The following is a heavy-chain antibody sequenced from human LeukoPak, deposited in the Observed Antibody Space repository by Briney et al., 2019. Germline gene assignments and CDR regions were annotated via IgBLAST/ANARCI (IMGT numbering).Heavy chain of an antibody. V-gene: IGHV4-39*01. D-gene: IGHD3-10*01. J-gene: IGHJ5*02. CDR1: GGSISSTNYY. CDR2: IYYSGST. CDR3: AGVRGIISRNWFDP. Sequence: SETLSLTCTVSGGSISSTNYYWGWIRQPPGKGLEWIGTIYYSGSTYYNPSLKSRVTISVDTSKNQFSLKLSSVTAADTAVYFCAGVRGIISRNWFDPWGHGTLVTVSS.